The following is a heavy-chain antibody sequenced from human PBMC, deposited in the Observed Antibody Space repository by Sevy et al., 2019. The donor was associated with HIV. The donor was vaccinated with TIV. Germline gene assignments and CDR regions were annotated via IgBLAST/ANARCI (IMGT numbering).Heavy chain of an antibody. J-gene: IGHJ4*02. Sequence: GGSLRLSCAASGFIFSSYEMNWVRQAPGKGLEWVSAISGSGYLTYYTDSVKGRFTISRDNSKNTLYLQMNSLRAEDTAVYYCAKEGGGYYYDSSGLFDYWGQGTLVTVSS. CDR1: GFIFSSYE. CDR3: AKEGGGYYYDSSGLFDY. CDR2: ISGSGYLT. D-gene: IGHD3-22*01. V-gene: IGHV3-23*01.